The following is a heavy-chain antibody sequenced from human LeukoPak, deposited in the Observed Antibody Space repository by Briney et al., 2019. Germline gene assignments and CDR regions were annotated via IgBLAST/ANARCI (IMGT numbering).Heavy chain of an antibody. CDR2: ITGSGGST. Sequence: GGSLRLSCAASGFTFISYGMSWVRQAPGKGLEWVSGITGSGGSTYYADSVKGRFTISRDNSKNTLYLQMNSLRAEDTAIYYCAKDRLAYSYAQPFDYWGQGTLVTVSS. V-gene: IGHV3-23*01. CDR3: AKDRLAYSYAQPFDY. D-gene: IGHD5-18*01. CDR1: GFTFISYG. J-gene: IGHJ4*02.